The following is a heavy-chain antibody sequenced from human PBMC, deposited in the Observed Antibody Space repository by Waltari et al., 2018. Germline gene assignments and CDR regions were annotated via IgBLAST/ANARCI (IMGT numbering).Heavy chain of an antibody. CDR2: SNAGNGNT. CDR1: GYTFTSYA. D-gene: IGHD6-6*01. J-gene: IGHJ4*02. Sequence: QVQLVQSGDEVKKPGASVKVSCKAYGYTFTSYAMHWVRQAPGQRLEWMGWSNAGNGNTKYSQKFQGRVTITRDTSASTAYMELSSLRSEDTAVYYCARGSSATGLGYWGQGTLVTVSS. CDR3: ARGSSATGLGY. V-gene: IGHV1-3*01.